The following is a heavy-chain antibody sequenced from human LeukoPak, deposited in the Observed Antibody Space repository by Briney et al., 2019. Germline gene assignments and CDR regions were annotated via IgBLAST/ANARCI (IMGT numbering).Heavy chain of an antibody. CDR2: ISYDGSNK. CDR1: GFTFSSYA. CDR3: ARGADAPMRYYFDY. V-gene: IGHV3-30-3*01. J-gene: IGHJ4*02. Sequence: HSGRPLRLSCAASGFTFSSYAMHWVRQAPGKGLEWVAVISYDGSNKYYADSVKGRFTISRDNSKNTLYLQMNSLRAEDTAVYYCARGADAPMRYYFDYWGQGTLVTVSS.